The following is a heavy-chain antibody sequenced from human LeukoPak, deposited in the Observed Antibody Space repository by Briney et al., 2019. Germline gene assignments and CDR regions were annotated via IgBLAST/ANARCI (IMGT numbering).Heavy chain of an antibody. CDR3: ARDIAGSGYDSNFDY. D-gene: IGHD5-12*01. CDR2: ISAYNGNT. Sequence: ASVKVSCKASGYTFTSYGISWVRQAPGQGLEWMGWISAYNGNTNYAQKFQGRVTITADESTSTAYMELSSLRSEDTAVYYCARDIAGSGYDSNFDYWGQGTLVTVSS. V-gene: IGHV1-18*01. J-gene: IGHJ4*02. CDR1: GYTFTSYG.